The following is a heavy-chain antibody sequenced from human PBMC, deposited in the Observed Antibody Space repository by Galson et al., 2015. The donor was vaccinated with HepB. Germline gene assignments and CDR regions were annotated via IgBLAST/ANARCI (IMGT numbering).Heavy chain of an antibody. CDR2: IKSKTDGDT. CDR1: GFTFSNAW. CDR3: ARGHPDAFDI. D-gene: IGHD3-16*01. Sequence: SLRLSCAASGFTFSNAWMSWVRQAPGKGLEWVGRIKSKTDGDTYYPGSVKGRFTVSRENAKNTLCLQMNSLRAGDTAVYYCARGHPDAFDIWGQGTMVTVSS. V-gene: IGHV3-15*01. J-gene: IGHJ3*02.